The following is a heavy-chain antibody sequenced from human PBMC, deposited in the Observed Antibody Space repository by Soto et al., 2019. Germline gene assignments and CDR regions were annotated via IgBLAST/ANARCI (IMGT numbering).Heavy chain of an antibody. Sequence: GXAVKVAFNVSGYTLTELFIDVVRQAPGKGLEWMGGFDPEDGETIYAQKFQGRVTMTEDTSTDTAYMELSSLRSEDTAVYYCATGRQLWFFDYWGQGTLVTVSS. CDR3: ATGRQLWFFDY. CDR1: GYTLTELF. J-gene: IGHJ4*02. D-gene: IGHD5-18*01. V-gene: IGHV1-24*01. CDR2: FDPEDGET.